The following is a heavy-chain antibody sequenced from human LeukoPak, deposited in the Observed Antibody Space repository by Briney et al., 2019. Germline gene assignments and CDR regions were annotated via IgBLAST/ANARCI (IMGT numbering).Heavy chain of an antibody. D-gene: IGHD1-26*01. V-gene: IGHV4-39*07. CDR2: IYYSGST. CDR1: GGSISSSSYY. CDR3: ASDGSYYRDWFDP. J-gene: IGHJ5*02. Sequence: PSETLSLTCTVSGGSISSSSYYWGWIRQPPGKGLEWIGSIYYSGSTYYNPSLKSRVTISVDTSENQFSLKLNSVTAADTAVYYCASDGSYYRDWFDPWGQGTLVTVS.